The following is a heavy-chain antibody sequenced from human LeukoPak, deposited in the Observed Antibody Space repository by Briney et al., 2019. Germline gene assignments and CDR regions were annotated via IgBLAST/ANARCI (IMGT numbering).Heavy chain of an antibody. CDR1: GDSFGTYG. Sequence: ALVKVSCKASGDSFGTYGITWVRQALGQGLEWMGGFNPIFGSAQYAQKFQGRVTITMDVSARTVYMELSSLRSEDTTIYYCARDFGSGVFDPWGQGTLVTVSS. V-gene: IGHV1-69*05. D-gene: IGHD3-10*01. J-gene: IGHJ5*02. CDR3: ARDFGSGVFDP. CDR2: FNPIFGSA.